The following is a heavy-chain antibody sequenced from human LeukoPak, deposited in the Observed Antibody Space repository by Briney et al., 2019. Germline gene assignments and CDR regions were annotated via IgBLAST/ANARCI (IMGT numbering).Heavy chain of an antibody. CDR2: IYYSGST. V-gene: IGHV4-59*01. D-gene: IGHD3-10*01. CDR3: ARATYYFGVDI. Sequence: PSETLSLTCTVSGGSLSSYYWSWIRQPPGKGLEWIGYIYYSGSTNYNPSLKSRVTISVDKSKNQFPLKLSSVTAADTAVYYCARATYYFGVDIWGQGTMVTVSS. J-gene: IGHJ3*02. CDR1: GGSLSSYY.